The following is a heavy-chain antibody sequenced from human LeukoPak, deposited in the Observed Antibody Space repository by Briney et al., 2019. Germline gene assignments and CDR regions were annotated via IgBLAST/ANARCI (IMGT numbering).Heavy chain of an antibody. V-gene: IGHV1-2*02. J-gene: IGHJ3*02. CDR2: INPNSGGT. CDR1: GDTFTGYY. CDR3: ARERLQRVRTTVRDDAFDI. Sequence: ASVKVSCKASGDTFTGYYVHWVRQAPGQGLEWMGWINPNSGGTNYAQKFQGRVTMTRDTSISTAYMELSRLRSDDTAVYYCARERLQRVRTTVRDDAFDIWGQGTMVTVSS. D-gene: IGHD6-13*01.